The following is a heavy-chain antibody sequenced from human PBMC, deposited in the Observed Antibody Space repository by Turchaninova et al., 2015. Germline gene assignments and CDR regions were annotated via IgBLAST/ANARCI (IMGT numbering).Heavy chain of an antibody. V-gene: IGHV3-33*01. CDR3: ARDPSVGSYYFDY. CDR1: GFTFSSYG. D-gene: IGHD4-23*01. Sequence: QVQLVESGGGVVQPGWSLRLSGAASGFTFSSYGMPWVRQAAGKGLEWVAVIWYDGSNKYDADSVKCRFTISRDNSKNTLYLQMNSLRAEDTAVYYCARDPSVGSYYFDYWGQGTLVTVSS. CDR2: IWYDGSNK. J-gene: IGHJ4*02.